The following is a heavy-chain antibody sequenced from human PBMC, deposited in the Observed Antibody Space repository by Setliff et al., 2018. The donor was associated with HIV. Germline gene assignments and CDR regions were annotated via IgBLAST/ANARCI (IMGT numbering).Heavy chain of an antibody. Sequence: PSETLSLTCTVSGTSINSHYWSWIRQTPGKGLQWIGLIYYTGIPTYNPSLEGRITMSVDRSKNQFSLRLTSVTAADTAMYYCARDSGSYLPYYFDYWGQGTLVTVSS. V-gene: IGHV4-59*11. CDR2: IYYTGIP. D-gene: IGHD1-26*01. CDR1: GTSINSHY. J-gene: IGHJ4*02. CDR3: ARDSGSYLPYYFDY.